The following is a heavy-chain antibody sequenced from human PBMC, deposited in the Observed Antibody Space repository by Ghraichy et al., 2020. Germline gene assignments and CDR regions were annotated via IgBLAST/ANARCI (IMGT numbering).Heavy chain of an antibody. J-gene: IGHJ4*02. D-gene: IGHD7-27*01. V-gene: IGHV3-48*04. CDR2: ISSSSNTI. CDR3: ARERGELGTPDY. CDR1: GFTFSTYD. Sequence: GGSLRLSCAASGFTFSTYDMNWVRQAPGKGLEWVSYISSSSNTIYYADSVKGRFTISRDNAKNSLYLQMNSLRAEDTAVFYCARERGELGTPDYWGQGTLVTVSS.